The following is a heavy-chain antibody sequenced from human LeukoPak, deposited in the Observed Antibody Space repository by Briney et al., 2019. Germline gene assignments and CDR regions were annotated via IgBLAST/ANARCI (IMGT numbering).Heavy chain of an antibody. CDR1: GFTVSNNY. CDR2: IYSGGTI. CDR3: ATHPTNNC. V-gene: IGHV3-66*01. J-gene: IGHJ4*02. Sequence: GGSLRLSCAASGFTVSNNYMTWVRQAPGKGLEGVSVIYSGGTIYYADSVRGRFTISRDNSKNTLYLQMNSLRFEDTAVYYCATHPTNNCWGQGTLVTVSS. D-gene: IGHD2-8*01.